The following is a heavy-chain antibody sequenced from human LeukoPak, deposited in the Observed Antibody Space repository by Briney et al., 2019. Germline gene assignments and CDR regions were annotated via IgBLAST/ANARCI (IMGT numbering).Heavy chain of an antibody. Sequence: SQTLSLTCTVSGGSISSGDYYWSWIRQPPGKGLEWFGYIYYSGSTYYNPSLKSRVTISVDTSKNQFSLKLSSVTAADTAVYYCARVSGYSSSSGVYVAEYFQHWGQGTLVTVSS. V-gene: IGHV4-30-4*08. CDR1: GGSISSGDYY. CDR3: ARVSGYSSSSGVYVAEYFQH. CDR2: IYYSGST. J-gene: IGHJ1*01. D-gene: IGHD6-6*01.